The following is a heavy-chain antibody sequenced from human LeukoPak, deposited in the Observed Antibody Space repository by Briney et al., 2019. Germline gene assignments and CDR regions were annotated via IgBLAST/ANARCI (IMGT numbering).Heavy chain of an antibody. CDR3: AKDLDDRGIYNWFDP. Sequence: GGSLRLSCAASGFTFSSYGMHWVRQAPGKRLEWVAVIWYDGSNKYYADSVKGRFTISRDNSKNTLYLQMNSLRAEDTAVYYCAKDLDDRGIYNWFDPWGQGTLVTVSS. V-gene: IGHV3-33*06. CDR1: GFTFSSYG. D-gene: IGHD1-1*01. J-gene: IGHJ5*02. CDR2: IWYDGSNK.